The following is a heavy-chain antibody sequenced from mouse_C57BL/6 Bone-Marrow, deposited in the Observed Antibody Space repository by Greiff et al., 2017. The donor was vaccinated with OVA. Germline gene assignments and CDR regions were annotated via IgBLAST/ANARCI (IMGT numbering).Heavy chain of an antibody. CDR1: GFTFSDYY. J-gene: IGHJ2*01. V-gene: IGHV5-12*01. D-gene: IGHD3-3*01. CDR2: ISNGGGST. CDR3: ARHRDYYFDY. Sequence: EVQVVESGGGLVQPGGSLKLSCAASGFTFSDYYMYWVRQTPEKRLEWVAYISNGGGSTYYPDTVKGRFTISRDNAKNTLYLQMSRLKSEDTAMYYCARHRDYYFDYWGQGTTLTVSS.